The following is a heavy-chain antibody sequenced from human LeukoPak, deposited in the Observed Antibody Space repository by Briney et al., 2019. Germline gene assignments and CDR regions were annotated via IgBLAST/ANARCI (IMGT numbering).Heavy chain of an antibody. CDR3: ARARGIAVAGFDY. V-gene: IGHV3-74*01. J-gene: IGHJ4*02. D-gene: IGHD6-19*01. CDR2: ISSDGSST. Sequence: GGSLRLSCAASGFTFSSSWMHWVRQPPGKGLVWVSRISSDGSSTNYADSVKGRFTISRDNSKNTLYLQMNSLRAEDTAVYYCARARGIAVAGFDYWGQGTLVTVSS. CDR1: GFTFSSSW.